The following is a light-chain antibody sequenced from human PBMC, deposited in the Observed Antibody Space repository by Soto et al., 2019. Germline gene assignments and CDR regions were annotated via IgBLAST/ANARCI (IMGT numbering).Light chain of an antibody. J-gene: IGKJ2*01. CDR1: QAISSS. Sequence: DIQLTQSPSFLSASVRDRVTITCRASQAISSSLAWYQHNPGKAPKLLIYAASTLQNGVPSSFSGSVSGTEFTLTISSLQPEDFATYYCQHLNDYRYTFGQGTKVEIK. CDR2: AAS. CDR3: QHLNDYRYT. V-gene: IGKV1-9*01.